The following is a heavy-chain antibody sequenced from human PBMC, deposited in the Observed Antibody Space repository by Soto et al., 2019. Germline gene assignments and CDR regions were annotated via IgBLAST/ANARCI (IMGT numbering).Heavy chain of an antibody. CDR2: IKTDASEK. V-gene: IGHV3-7*01. Sequence: HPSETLSLTCDVSGASIKSDTWWTWVRQAPGKGLEWLATIKTDASEKKYVDSVKGRFTVFRDNAKNSLYLQMDSLRAEDTAVYYCARDSGYGSGNSVNHYLDCWGRGTLVTVSS. CDR1: GASIKSDTW. D-gene: IGHD3-10*01. CDR3: ARDSGYGSGNSVNHYLDC. J-gene: IGHJ4*01.